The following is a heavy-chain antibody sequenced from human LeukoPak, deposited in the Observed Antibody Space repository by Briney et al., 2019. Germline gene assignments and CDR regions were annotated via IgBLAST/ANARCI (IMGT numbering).Heavy chain of an antibody. J-gene: IGHJ4*02. D-gene: IGHD3-22*01. Sequence: GGSLRLSCVASGFNFRDYTMHWVRQAPGRGLEWVSSISASSHYIFYADSVKGRFTISRDNSKNTLYLQMNSLRAEDTAVYYCAKDRALSGYRGYWGQGTLVTVSS. CDR1: GFNFRDYT. CDR3: AKDRALSGYRGY. CDR2: ISASSHYI. V-gene: IGHV3-23*01.